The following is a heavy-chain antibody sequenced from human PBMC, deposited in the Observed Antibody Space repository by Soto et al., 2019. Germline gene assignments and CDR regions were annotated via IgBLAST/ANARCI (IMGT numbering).Heavy chain of an antibody. J-gene: IGHJ4*02. V-gene: IGHV1-46*02. CDR2: IHPSGGGS. CDR3: ARGGHIAVVTDSFDS. Sequence: GASVKVSCKSSGYPFNTYYLHWVRQAPGQGLEWMGMIHPSGGGSTYAQKFLGRVTMTMDSSTSTVFMELTSLRSADTAVYYCARGGHIAVVTDSFDSCAQGTLVTVSS. CDR1: GYPFNTYY. D-gene: IGHD2-21*02.